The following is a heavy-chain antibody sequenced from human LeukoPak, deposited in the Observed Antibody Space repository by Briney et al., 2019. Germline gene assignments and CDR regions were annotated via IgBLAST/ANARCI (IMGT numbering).Heavy chain of an antibody. CDR3: ARSSGTGTFSY. V-gene: IGHV4-39*02. CDR2: VYYGRSP. J-gene: IGHJ4*02. Sequence: SETLSLTCTVSGDSISRSTYYWAWIRQPPGKGLEWIGSVYYGRSPYYNPSLESRATISVDTSKNHFSLKVSSVTAADTAVYYCARSSGTGTFSYWGQGTLVTVSS. CDR1: GDSISRSTYY. D-gene: IGHD6-25*01.